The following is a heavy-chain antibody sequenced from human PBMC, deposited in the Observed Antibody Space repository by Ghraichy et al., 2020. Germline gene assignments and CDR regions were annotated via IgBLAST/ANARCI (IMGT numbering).Heavy chain of an antibody. Sequence: GGSLRLSCAASGFTFSHYTMNWVRQAPGKGLEWLSYINQKGSPTFLADSVKGRFTISRDNAQNSLYLQMDSLRAEDTAVYYCVRDHAYSFDYWGQGILVTVSS. CDR3: VRDHAYSFDY. J-gene: IGHJ4*02. V-gene: IGHV3-48*04. CDR1: GFTFSHYT. CDR2: INQKGSPT.